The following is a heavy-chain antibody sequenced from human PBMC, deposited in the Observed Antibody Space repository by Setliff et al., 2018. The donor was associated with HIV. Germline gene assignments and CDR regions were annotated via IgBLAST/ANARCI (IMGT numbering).Heavy chain of an antibody. CDR1: GYTFTSYG. V-gene: IGHV1-18*01. CDR2: ISVDNGDT. D-gene: IGHD6-13*01. CDR3: TRTSSSRPDAFDI. J-gene: IGHJ3*02. Sequence: ASVKVSCKASGYTFTSYGISWMRQAPGQGPEWMGWISVDNGDTNYAQKVQGRVSMTTDTSTSTAYMELRSLRFDDTAVYYCTRTSSSRPDAFDIWGQGTMVTVSS.